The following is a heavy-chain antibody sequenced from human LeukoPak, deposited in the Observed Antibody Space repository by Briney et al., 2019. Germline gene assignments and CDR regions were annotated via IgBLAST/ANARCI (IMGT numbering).Heavy chain of an antibody. D-gene: IGHD3-3*01. V-gene: IGHV4-34*01. Sequence: PSETLSLTCAVYGGSVSGYYWSWIRRPPGNGLEWIGEINHSGSTNYNPSLKSRVTISVDTSKNQFSLKLTSVTAADTAVYYCARKEWVPYYFDYWGQGTLVTVSS. CDR3: ARKEWVPYYFDY. CDR1: GGSVSGYY. CDR2: INHSGST. J-gene: IGHJ4*02.